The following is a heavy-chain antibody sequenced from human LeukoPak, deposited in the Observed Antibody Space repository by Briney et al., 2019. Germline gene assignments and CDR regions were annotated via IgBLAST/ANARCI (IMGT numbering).Heavy chain of an antibody. CDR1: GFTFSSYS. Sequence: GGSLRLSCAASGFTFSSYSMNWVRQAPGKGLEWVSSISSSSSYIYYADSVKGRFTISRDNAKNSLYLQMNSLRAEDTAVYYCARLVVPAAIGQVAHYFDYWGQGTLVTVSS. D-gene: IGHD2-2*02. CDR3: ARLVVPAAIGQVAHYFDY. J-gene: IGHJ4*02. V-gene: IGHV3-21*01. CDR2: ISSSSSYI.